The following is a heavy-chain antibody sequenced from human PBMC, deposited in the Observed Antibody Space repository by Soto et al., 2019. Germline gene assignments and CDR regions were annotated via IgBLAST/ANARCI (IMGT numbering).Heavy chain of an antibody. Sequence: EVQLLESGGGLVQPEGSLRLSCAASGFTFSSYAMSWVRQAPGKGLEWVSAISGSGGSTYYADSVKGRFTISRDNSKNTLYLQMNSLRAEDTAVYYCAKDRLVVPAAMTPVGTKPIDYWGQGTLVTVSS. D-gene: IGHD2-2*01. J-gene: IGHJ4*02. CDR2: ISGSGGST. CDR1: GFTFSSYA. CDR3: AKDRLVVPAAMTPVGTKPIDY. V-gene: IGHV3-23*01.